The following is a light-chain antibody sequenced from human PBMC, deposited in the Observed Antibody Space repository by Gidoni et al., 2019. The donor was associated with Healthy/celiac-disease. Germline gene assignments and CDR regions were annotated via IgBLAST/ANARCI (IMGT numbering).Light chain of an antibody. CDR1: SSDVGGYNY. V-gene: IGLV2-11*01. CDR3: CSYAGSYTFSYV. CDR2: DVS. J-gene: IGLJ1*01. Sequence: QSALTQPRSVSGSPGQSVTISCTGTSSDVGGYNYVSWYQQHPGKAPKLMIYDVSKRPSGVPDRFSGSKSVNTASLTISGLQAEDEADYYCCSYAGSYTFSYVFGTGTKVTVL.